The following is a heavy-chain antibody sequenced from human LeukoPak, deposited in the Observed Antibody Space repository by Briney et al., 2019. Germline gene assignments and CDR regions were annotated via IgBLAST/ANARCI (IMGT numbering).Heavy chain of an antibody. Sequence: SETLSLTCAVSGGSISSGAYSWSWIRQPPRKGLEWIGYVYYSGGTYYNPSLKSRVTISVDTSKNQFSLKLSSVTAADTAVYYCARGTVAGIIFDYWGQGTLVTVSS. V-gene: IGHV4-30-4*07. CDR1: GGSISSGAYS. D-gene: IGHD6-19*01. CDR3: ARGTVAGIIFDY. CDR2: VYYSGGT. J-gene: IGHJ4*02.